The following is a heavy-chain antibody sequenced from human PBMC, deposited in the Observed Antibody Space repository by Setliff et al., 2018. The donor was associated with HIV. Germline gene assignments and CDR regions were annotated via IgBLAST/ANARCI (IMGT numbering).Heavy chain of an antibody. D-gene: IGHD3-10*01. CDR2: IIPILATS. CDR1: GYSFSSHP. V-gene: IGHV1-3*01. Sequence: ASVKVSCKTSGYSFSSHPIHWVRQAPGQRPEWMGRIIPILATSNYTQKFQGRVTITADKSTRTAYMELSSLRSEDTAVYYCAREGWFGEFFGYLDYWGQGTLVTVSS. CDR3: AREGWFGEFFGYLDY. J-gene: IGHJ4*02.